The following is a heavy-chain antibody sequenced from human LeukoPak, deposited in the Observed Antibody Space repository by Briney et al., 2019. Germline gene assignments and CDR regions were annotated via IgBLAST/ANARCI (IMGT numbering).Heavy chain of an antibody. D-gene: IGHD1-1*01. Sequence: SVKVSCKDSGGTFPNYAITWVRQAPGQGLEWMGRIIPVFGSTNYAQKFQGRLTITADKSTSTASMELTSLRVEDTAVYYCARTLYYNWGHFDLWGQGTLVTVSS. CDR1: GGTFPNYA. J-gene: IGHJ4*02. V-gene: IGHV1-69*06. CDR3: ARTLYYNWGHFDL. CDR2: IIPVFGST.